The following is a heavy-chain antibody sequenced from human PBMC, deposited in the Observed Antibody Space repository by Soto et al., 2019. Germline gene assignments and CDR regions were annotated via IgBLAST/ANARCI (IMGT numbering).Heavy chain of an antibody. CDR1: GFNFDDYT. J-gene: IGHJ4*02. Sequence: EVQLVESGGVVVQPGGSLRLSCAASGFNFDDYTIHWVRQAPGKGLEWVSLISWAGGSAYYADSVKGRFTISRDDSKNSLYLQMNSLRAEDTALYYCAKDVGATSYYFDYWGQGILVTVSS. D-gene: IGHD1-26*01. CDR2: ISWAGGSA. V-gene: IGHV3-43*01. CDR3: AKDVGATSYYFDY.